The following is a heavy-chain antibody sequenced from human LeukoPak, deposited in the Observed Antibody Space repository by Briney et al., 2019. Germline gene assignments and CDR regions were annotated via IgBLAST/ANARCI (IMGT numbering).Heavy chain of an antibody. V-gene: IGHV3-48*03. CDR3: AKSTHWIKPYYFDY. D-gene: IGHD1-14*01. Sequence: GGSLRLSCAASGFTFSSYEMNWVRQAPGKGLEWVSYISSSGSTIYYADSVKGRFTISRDNAKNSLYLQMNSLRAEDTAVYYCAKSTHWIKPYYFDYWGQGTLVTVSS. CDR1: GFTFSSYE. J-gene: IGHJ4*02. CDR2: ISSSGSTI.